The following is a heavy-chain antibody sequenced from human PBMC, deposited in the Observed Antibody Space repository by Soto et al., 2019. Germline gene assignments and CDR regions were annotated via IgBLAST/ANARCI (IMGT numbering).Heavy chain of an antibody. CDR2: ISSGGGST. CDR1: GYIFSESL. D-gene: IGHD6-19*01. CDR3: ANLWYSSGRDAFDI. V-gene: IGHV3-74*01. J-gene: IGHJ3*02. Sequence: GGSLRLSCAASGYIFSESLMHWVRQVPGKGLVWVSRISSGGGSTHYADSVKGRFTISRDNSKNTLYLQMNSLRAEDTAVYYCANLWYSSGRDAFDIWRQGTMVTV.